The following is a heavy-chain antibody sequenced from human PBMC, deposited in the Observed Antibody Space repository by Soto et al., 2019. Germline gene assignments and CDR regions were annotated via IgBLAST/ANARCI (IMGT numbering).Heavy chain of an antibody. CDR1: GYTFTSYA. CDR2: INAGNGNT. CDR3: SRANRWGYCSGGSCYSGAYYFDY. Sequence: AASVKVSCKASGYTFTSYAMHWVRQAPGQRLEWMGWINAGNGNTKYSQKFQGRVTITRDTSASTAYMELSSLRSEDTAVYYCSRANRWGYCSGGSCYSGAYYFDYWGQGTLVTVSS. V-gene: IGHV1-3*01. D-gene: IGHD2-15*01. J-gene: IGHJ4*01.